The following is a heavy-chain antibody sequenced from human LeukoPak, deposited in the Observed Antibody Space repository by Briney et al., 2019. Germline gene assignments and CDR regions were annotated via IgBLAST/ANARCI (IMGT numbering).Heavy chain of an antibody. J-gene: IGHJ3*02. D-gene: IGHD6-13*01. Sequence: SVKVSCKASGGTFSSYAISWVRQAPGQGLEWMGGIIPIFGTANYAQKFQGRVTITADESTSTAYMELSSLRSEDTAVYYCARVEQQLLTRYDAFDIWGQGTMVTVSS. V-gene: IGHV1-69*13. CDR2: IIPIFGTA. CDR1: GGTFSSYA. CDR3: ARVEQQLLTRYDAFDI.